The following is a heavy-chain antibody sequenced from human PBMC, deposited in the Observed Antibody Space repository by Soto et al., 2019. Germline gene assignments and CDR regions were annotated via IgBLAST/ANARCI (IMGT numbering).Heavy chain of an antibody. CDR2: INPNSGGT. CDR3: ARVRGYSYEGGTQPMDV. J-gene: IGHJ6*02. D-gene: IGHD5-18*01. Sequence: ASVKVSCKASGYTFTGYYMHWVRQAPGQGLEWMGWINPNSGGTNYAQKFQGWVTMTRDTSISTAYMELSRLRSDDTAVYYCARVRGYSYEGGTQPMDVWGQGTTVTVSS. CDR1: GYTFTGYY. V-gene: IGHV1-2*04.